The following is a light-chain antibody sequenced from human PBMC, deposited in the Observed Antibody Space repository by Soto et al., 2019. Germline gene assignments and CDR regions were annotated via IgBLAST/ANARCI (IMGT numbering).Light chain of an antibody. Sequence: AIQMTQSPSSLSASVGDRVTITCRASQGIRTELGWYQQKPGKAPKLLIYGASTLQSGVPSRFSGSGSGTDFTLTISSLQPEDFATYYCLQDYNYPLTFGQGTKVEIK. V-gene: IGKV1-6*01. CDR1: QGIRTE. CDR2: GAS. J-gene: IGKJ1*01. CDR3: LQDYNYPLT.